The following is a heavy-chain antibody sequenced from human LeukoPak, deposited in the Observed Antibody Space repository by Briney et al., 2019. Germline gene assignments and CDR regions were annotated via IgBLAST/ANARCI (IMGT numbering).Heavy chain of an antibody. CDR3: ARVGNGRSWDY. V-gene: IGHV3-48*02. CDR1: GFTFSSFT. CDR2: ISLGNSTM. J-gene: IGHJ4*02. D-gene: IGHD2-15*01. Sequence: PGGSLRLSCAASGFTFSSFTMNWARQVPGKGLEWISYISLGNSTMFYADSVKGRFTIPRDNAKNSLYLQMNSLRDDDTAVYYYARVGNGRSWDYWGQGTLVSVSS.